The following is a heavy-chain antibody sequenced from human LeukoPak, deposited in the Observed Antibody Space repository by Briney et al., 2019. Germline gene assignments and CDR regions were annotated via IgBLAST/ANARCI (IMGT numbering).Heavy chain of an antibody. CDR3: AKRGDGDTDAFDV. V-gene: IGHV4-4*09. Sequence: SETLSLTCTVSGGSISSYYWNWIRQPPGKGLEWIGYIHNSGSTSNNPSLKSRVTISVDASKNQFSLKLTSVTAADTAVYYCAKRGDGDTDAFDVWGQGTLVTVSS. CDR2: IHNSGST. CDR1: GGSISSYY. J-gene: IGHJ3*01. D-gene: IGHD5-24*01.